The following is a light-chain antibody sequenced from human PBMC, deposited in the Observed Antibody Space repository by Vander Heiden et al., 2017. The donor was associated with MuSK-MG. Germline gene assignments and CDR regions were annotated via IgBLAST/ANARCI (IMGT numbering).Light chain of an antibody. J-gene: IGKJ2*01. CDR2: KAS. CDR1: ENINKW. V-gene: IGKV1-5*03. CDR3: QQYDSYSGDT. Sequence: DIHMTQSPSTLSASVGDRVTITCRASENINKWLDWYQQKPGKAPKLLIYKASRLEDGVSSRFSGGGSGTEFTLTINGLQPDDFATYFCQQYDSYSGDTFGPGTKVEIK.